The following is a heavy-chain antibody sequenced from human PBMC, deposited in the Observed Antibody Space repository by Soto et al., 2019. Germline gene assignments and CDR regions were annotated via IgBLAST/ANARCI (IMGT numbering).Heavy chain of an antibody. CDR1: GYTFTSYA. Sequence: ASVKVSCKASGYTFTSYAMHWVRQAPGQRLEWMGWINAGNGNTKYSQKFQGRVTITRDTSASTAYMELSSLRSEDTAVYYCAREVEDIIGLASYYYMDVWGKGTTVTVSS. D-gene: IGHD2-15*01. CDR2: INAGNGNT. J-gene: IGHJ6*03. CDR3: AREVEDIIGLASYYYMDV. V-gene: IGHV1-3*01.